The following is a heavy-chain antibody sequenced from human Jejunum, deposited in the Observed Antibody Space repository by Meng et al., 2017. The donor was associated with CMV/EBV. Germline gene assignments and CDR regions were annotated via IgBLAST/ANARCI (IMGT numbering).Heavy chain of an antibody. J-gene: IGHJ6*02. V-gene: IGHV3-23*01. CDR2: ISASAAST. Sequence: AAFEFTFSSYAMNWVRQAPGRGLEWVSAISASAASTYYVNSVKGRFTISRDNSKNTLYLQLNSLRAEDTAVYYCARQTYYYYALDVWGQGTTVTVSS. CDR3: ARQTYYYYALDV. CDR1: EFTFSSYA.